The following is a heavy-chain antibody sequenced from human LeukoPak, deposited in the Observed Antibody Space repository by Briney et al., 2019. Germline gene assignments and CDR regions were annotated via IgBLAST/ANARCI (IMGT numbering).Heavy chain of an antibody. J-gene: IGHJ5*02. CDR1: GFTFSSYG. D-gene: IGHD3-10*01. Sequence: GGSLRLSCAASGFTFSSYGMSWVRQAPGKGLEWVSAISGSGGSTYYADSVKGRFTISRDNSKNTLYLQMNSLRADDTAVYYCAKYYYGSGANNWFDPWGQGTLVTVSS. CDR3: AKYYYGSGANNWFDP. V-gene: IGHV3-23*01. CDR2: ISGSGGST.